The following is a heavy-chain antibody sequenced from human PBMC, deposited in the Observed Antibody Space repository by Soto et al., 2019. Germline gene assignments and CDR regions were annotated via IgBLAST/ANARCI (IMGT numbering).Heavy chain of an antibody. D-gene: IGHD3-3*01. CDR2: IYHSGST. V-gene: IGHV4-59*01. CDR1: GGSISSYY. Sequence: SETLSLTCTVPGGSISSYYWSWIRQPPGKGLEWIGYIYHSGSTNYNPSLKSRVTISVDTSKNQFSLKLSSVTAADTAVYYCARERGTYYDFWSGSRYYYYGMDVWGQGTTVTVSS. CDR3: ARERGTYYDFWSGSRYYYYGMDV. J-gene: IGHJ6*02.